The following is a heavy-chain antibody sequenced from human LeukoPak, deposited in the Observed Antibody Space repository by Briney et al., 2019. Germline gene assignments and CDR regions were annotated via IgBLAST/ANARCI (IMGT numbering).Heavy chain of an antibody. CDR3: ARRNTAMVAGLDY. J-gene: IGHJ4*02. Sequence: ASVKVSCKASGYTFTTYDINWVRQATGQGLDGMGWMNPNRGNTGYAQTFQGRVTMTRNPSISTAFMELSGLRSEATAVYFCARRNTAMVAGLDYWGQGSLVTVSS. CDR1: GYTFTTYD. V-gene: IGHV1-8*01. CDR2: MNPNRGNT. D-gene: IGHD5-18*01.